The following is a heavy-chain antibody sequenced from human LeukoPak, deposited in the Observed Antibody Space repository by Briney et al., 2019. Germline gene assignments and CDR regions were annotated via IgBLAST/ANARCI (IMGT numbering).Heavy chain of an antibody. CDR2: VWNDGTNQ. V-gene: IGHV3-33*06. D-gene: IGHD1-26*01. J-gene: IGHJ5*02. Sequence: GGSLRLSCAASGFPFSSYGMHWVRQAPGKGLEWVAVVWNDGTNQYYADSVKGRFTISRDNSKNTLYLQMNSLRAEDTAVYYCAKDRKRGATPNWFDPWGQGTLVTASS. CDR1: GFPFSSYG. CDR3: AKDRKRGATPNWFDP.